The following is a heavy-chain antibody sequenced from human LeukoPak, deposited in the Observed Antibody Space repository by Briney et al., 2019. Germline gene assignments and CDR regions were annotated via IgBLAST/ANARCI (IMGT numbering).Heavy chain of an antibody. V-gene: IGHV3-74*01. CDR2: INSDASTI. CDR3: AREDCTIGAVCSSLLDH. D-gene: IGHD2-8*01. Sequence: PGGSLRLSCAASGLTFSSDWMHWVRQVPGKGLVWVSRINSDASTINYADSVKGRFTISRDNAKNTLYLQMNNLRAEDTAVYYCAREDCTIGAVCSSLLDHWGRGTLVTVFS. CDR1: GLTFSSDW. J-gene: IGHJ4*02.